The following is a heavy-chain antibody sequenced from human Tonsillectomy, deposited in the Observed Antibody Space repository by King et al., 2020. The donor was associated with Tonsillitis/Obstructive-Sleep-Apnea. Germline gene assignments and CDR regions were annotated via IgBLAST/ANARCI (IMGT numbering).Heavy chain of an antibody. D-gene: IGHD3-3*01. J-gene: IGHJ4*02. CDR2: ISYDGSNK. CDR1: GFTFSSYA. CDR3: ARDPPVLRFLEWLFDY. V-gene: IGHV3-30*04. Sequence: QVQLVESGGGVVQPGRSLRLSCAASGFTFSSYAMHWVRQAPGKGLEWVAVISYDGSNKYYADSVKGRFTISRDNSKNTLYLQMNSLRAEDTAVYYCARDPPVLRFLEWLFDYWGQGTLVTVSS.